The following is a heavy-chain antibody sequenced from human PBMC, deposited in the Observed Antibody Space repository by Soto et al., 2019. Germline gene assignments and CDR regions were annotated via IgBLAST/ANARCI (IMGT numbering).Heavy chain of an antibody. CDR3: AKFRHDFSAMDV. V-gene: IGHV5-10-1*01. D-gene: IGHD3-3*01. CDR2: IDPSDSST. J-gene: IGHJ6*02. CDR1: GNRFANYW. Sequence: GESLKISCKGSGNRFANYWISWVRQMPEKGLEWMGRIDPSDSSTDYSPSFQGHVTVSADKSISTAYLQWSSLKASDTAIYYCAKFRHDFSAMDVWGQGTTGTVSS.